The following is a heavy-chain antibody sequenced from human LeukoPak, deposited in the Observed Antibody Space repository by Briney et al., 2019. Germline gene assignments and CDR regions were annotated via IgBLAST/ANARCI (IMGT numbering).Heavy chain of an antibody. J-gene: IGHJ4*02. CDR2: IMLVGSEP. CDR1: GVTFSSNW. CDR3: ASERGCGGSCKFEY. Sequence: GGSLRLSCAASGVTFSSNWTSWGRQAPGKGLGWVANIMLVGSEPYYVNSAKGRLTTPTENATNSQYLQMDSLRAQDTALYYCASERGCGGSCKFEYWGEGALGTLSS. V-gene: IGHV3-7*01. D-gene: IGHD2-15*01.